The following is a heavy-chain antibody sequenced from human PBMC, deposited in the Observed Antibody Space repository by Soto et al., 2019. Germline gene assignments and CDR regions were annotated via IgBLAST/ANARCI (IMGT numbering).Heavy chain of an antibody. Sequence: QVQLVEAGGGVVQPGRSLRLSCAASGFTFSSFGFHWVRQAPGKGLEWVTVIWYDGINKYYADAVKGRFTISRDNSKNMVYLQMNSLRVEDTAVYYCARDENIAVAGPDAFHTWGQGTMVTVSS. J-gene: IGHJ3*02. D-gene: IGHD6-13*01. CDR2: IWYDGINK. CDR1: GFTFSSFG. CDR3: ARDENIAVAGPDAFHT. V-gene: IGHV3-33*01.